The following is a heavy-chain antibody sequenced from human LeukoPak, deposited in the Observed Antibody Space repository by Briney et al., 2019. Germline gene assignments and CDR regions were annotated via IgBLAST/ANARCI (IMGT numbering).Heavy chain of an antibody. Sequence: SETLSLTCNVSGVSITTGSYYWTWIRQHPGKGPEWIGFIYYSGRTDYSPSLKSRAAISLDTSKNQFSLKLNSVTAADTAVYYCARGSTTVTFYYFDYWGQGTLVTVSS. V-gene: IGHV4-31*03. CDR3: ARGSTTVTFYYFDY. CDR2: IYYSGRT. J-gene: IGHJ4*02. D-gene: IGHD4-17*01. CDR1: GVSITTGSYY.